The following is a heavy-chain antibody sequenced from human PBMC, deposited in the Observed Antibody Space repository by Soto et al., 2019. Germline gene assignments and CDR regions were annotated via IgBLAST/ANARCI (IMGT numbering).Heavy chain of an antibody. V-gene: IGHV4-34*01. J-gene: IGHJ6*03. CDR2: VNHSGST. D-gene: IGHD6-13*01. Sequence: SETLSLTCAVYGGSFSGYYRSWIRQPPGKGLEWIGEVNHSGSTNYNPSLKSRVTISVDTSKNQFSLKLSSVTAADTAVYYCARERGSSRSSHYYYYYYMDVWGKGTTVTVSS. CDR1: GGSFSGYY. CDR3: ARERGSSRSSHYYYYYYMDV.